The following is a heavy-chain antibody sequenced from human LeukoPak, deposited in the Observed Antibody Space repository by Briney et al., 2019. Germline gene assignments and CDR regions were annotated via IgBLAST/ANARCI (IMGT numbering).Heavy chain of an antibody. CDR2: INPNSGGT. CDR1: GYTFTGYY. V-gene: IGHV1-2*06. CDR3: ARDIFPKYYYDSSGYYSGEYFQH. J-gene: IGHJ1*01. Sequence: ASVKVSCKASGYTFTGYYMHWVRQAPGQGLEWMGQINPNSGGTNYAQTFQGRVTMTRDTSISTAYMELSRLRSDDTAVYYCARDIFPKYYYDSSGYYSGEYFQHWGQGTLVTVSS. D-gene: IGHD3-22*01.